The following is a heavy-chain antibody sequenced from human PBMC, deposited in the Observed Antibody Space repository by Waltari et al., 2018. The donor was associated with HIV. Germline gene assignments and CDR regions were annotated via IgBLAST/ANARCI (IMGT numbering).Heavy chain of an antibody. V-gene: IGHV3-66*01. CDR1: GFNGSAND. CDR2: IFTCGTT. D-gene: IGHD7-27*01. Sequence: EVHLVESGGGLVQPGGSLRLSCVVSGFNGSANDMSWVRQAPGKGLDVVSVIFTCGTTYYADSLNGRFTISSDNSRNTVYLQMNNLRAEDTAVYYCATDDFLTYWGQGTPVTVSS. CDR3: ATDDFLTY. J-gene: IGHJ4*02.